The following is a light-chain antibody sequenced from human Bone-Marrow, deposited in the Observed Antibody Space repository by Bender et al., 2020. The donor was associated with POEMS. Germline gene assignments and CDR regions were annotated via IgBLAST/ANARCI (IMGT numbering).Light chain of an antibody. CDR3: AAWEDSLNGWV. CDR2: INN. V-gene: IGLV1-44*01. J-gene: IGLJ3*02. CDR1: SSNIGTNP. Sequence: SGSSSNIGTNPVNWYQQLAGTAPKLLIYINNQRPSGVPDRFSGSKSGTSASLAISGLQSEDEADYYCAAWEDSLNGWVFGGGTKLTVL.